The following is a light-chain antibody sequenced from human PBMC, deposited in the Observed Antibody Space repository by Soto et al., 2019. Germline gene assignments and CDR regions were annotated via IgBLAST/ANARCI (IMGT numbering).Light chain of an antibody. CDR1: SSNIAQNY. V-gene: IGLV1-47*01. J-gene: IGLJ3*02. CDR3: AVWDDGLNGL. CDR2: RDH. Sequence: QSALTQPPSTSGAPGQEVTISCSGSSSNIAQNYVYWYQHVPGAAPKLLIYRDHQRPSGVPARFSASKSGTSASLAISGVRPEDEADYYCAVWDDGLNGLFGGGTQLTVL.